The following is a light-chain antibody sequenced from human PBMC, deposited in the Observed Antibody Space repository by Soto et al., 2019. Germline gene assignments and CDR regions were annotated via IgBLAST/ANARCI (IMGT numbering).Light chain of an antibody. CDR3: QADDNGLRGSWV. CDR1: RSNIGAGYD. Sequence: QSVLTQPPSVSGAPGQGVTISCTGSRSNIGAGYDVHWYQQFPGAAPQLLIYANHKRPSGVVDRFSGSKSGTSASLAIVGLQAEDEADYYCQADDNGLRGSWVFGGGTKLTVL. V-gene: IGLV1-40*01. J-gene: IGLJ3*02. CDR2: ANH.